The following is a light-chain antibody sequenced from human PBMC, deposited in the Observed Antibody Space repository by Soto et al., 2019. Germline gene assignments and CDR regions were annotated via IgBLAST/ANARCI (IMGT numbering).Light chain of an antibody. V-gene: IGKV1-5*01. J-gene: IGKJ1*01. CDR1: QSISSW. CDR2: DAS. CDR3: QQET. Sequence: DIQMTQSPSTLSASVGDRVTITCRASQSISSWLAWYQQKPGKAPKLLIYDASSLESGVPSRFSGSGSGTEVTLTSSSLQPDDFATYYCQQETFGQGTKVEIK.